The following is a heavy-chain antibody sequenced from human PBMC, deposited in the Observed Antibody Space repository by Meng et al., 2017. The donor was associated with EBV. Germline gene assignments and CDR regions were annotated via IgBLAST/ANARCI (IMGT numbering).Heavy chain of an antibody. CDR2: FLPRLGAP. V-gene: IGHV1-69*01. J-gene: IGHJ4*02. CDR3: ASESGRGYTPDY. Sequence: QVQLVPSADEVKKPGSSVKVSCKTSGGPFRYYAISWVRQAPGQGLEWLGGFLPRLGAPNYAQKFHGRVKITADESTSTHYMDLSSLRSEDTAIYYCASESGRGYTPDYWGQGTLVTVSS. CDR1: GGPFRYYA. D-gene: IGHD3-10*01.